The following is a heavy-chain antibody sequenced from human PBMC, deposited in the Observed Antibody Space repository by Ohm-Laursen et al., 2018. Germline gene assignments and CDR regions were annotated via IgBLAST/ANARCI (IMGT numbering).Heavy chain of an antibody. D-gene: IGHD3-10*01. CDR1: GFTFSDYY. J-gene: IGHJ4*02. CDR2: ISGSGGST. Sequence: SLRLSCAASGFTFSDYYMSWIRQAPGKGLEWVSAISGSGGSTYYADSVKGPFTISRDNSKNTLYLQMNSLRAEDTAVYYCAKDPNPITMVRGVFDYWGQGTLVTVSS. CDR3: AKDPNPITMVRGVFDY. V-gene: IGHV3-23*01.